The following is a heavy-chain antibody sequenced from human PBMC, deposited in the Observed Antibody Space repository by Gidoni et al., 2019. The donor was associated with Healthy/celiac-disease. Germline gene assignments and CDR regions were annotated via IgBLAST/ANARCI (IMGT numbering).Heavy chain of an antibody. Sequence: EVQLVESGGGWVQPGRYLRLPCAASGFTFDDYSMHWVRQAPGKGLEWVSCISWNSGSIGYADSVKVRFTISRDNAKNSLYLQMNSLSAEDTALYYCAKSTGSSSVGMDVWGQVTTVTVSS. V-gene: IGHV3-9*01. CDR2: ISWNSGSI. CDR3: AKSTGSSSVGMDV. CDR1: GFTFDDYS. D-gene: IGHD6-6*01. J-gene: IGHJ6*02.